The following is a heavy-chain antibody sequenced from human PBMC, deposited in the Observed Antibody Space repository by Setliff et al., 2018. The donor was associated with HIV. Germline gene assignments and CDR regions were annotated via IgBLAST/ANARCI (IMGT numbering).Heavy chain of an antibody. V-gene: IGHV3-30*02. J-gene: IGHJ4*02. D-gene: IGHD1-26*01. Sequence: GSLRLSCAASGFIFSSYAMHWVRQAPGKGLEWVACVRYDESNKYYAESVKDRFTISRDNSKNTLYLEMNSLRAEDTAVYYCAKAPYSGSSRYFESWGQGTLVTVSS. CDR1: GFIFSSYA. CDR2: VRYDESNK. CDR3: AKAPYSGSSRYFES.